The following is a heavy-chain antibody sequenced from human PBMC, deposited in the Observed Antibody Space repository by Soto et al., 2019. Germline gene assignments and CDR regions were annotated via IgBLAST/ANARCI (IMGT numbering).Heavy chain of an antibody. J-gene: IGHJ6*03. CDR1: GYTFTSYG. CDR3: ARETTVNEDVVGDYYYYDMDV. V-gene: IGHV1-18*01. D-gene: IGHD4-4*01. CDR2: ISAYNGNT. Sequence: ASVKVSCKASGYTFTSYGISWVRQAPGQGLEWMGWISAYNGNTNYAQKLQGRVTMTTDTSTSTAYMELRSLRSDDTAVYYCARETTVNEDVVGDYYYYDMDVWGKGTTVTVSS.